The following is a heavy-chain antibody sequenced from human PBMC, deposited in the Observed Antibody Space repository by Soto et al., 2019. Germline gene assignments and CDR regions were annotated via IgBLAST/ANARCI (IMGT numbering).Heavy chain of an antibody. V-gene: IGHV4-39*01. Sequence: QLQLQESGPGLVKSSETLSLTCTVSGGSIIIRNYHWGWIRQPPGKGLEWIGSIYHSGTAYYNPSLKSRVTISVDTSKNQFSLKVRSVTATDTAVYYCARHRFGAGAGPFDYWGQGTLVTVSS. CDR1: GGSIIIRNYH. CDR3: ARHRFGAGAGPFDY. D-gene: IGHD6-13*01. J-gene: IGHJ4*02. CDR2: IYHSGTA.